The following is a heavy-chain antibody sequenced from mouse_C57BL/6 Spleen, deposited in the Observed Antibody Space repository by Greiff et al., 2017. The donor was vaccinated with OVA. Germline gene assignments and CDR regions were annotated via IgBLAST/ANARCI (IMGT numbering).Heavy chain of an antibody. CDR3: TRWNSSGYDFDY. Sequence: VKLVESGAELVRPGASVTLSCKASGYTFTDYEMHWVKQTPVHGLEWIGAIDPETGGTAYNQKFKGKAILTADKSSSTAYMELRSLTSEDSAVYYVTRWNSSGYDFDYWGQGTTLTVSS. CDR1: GYTFTDYE. J-gene: IGHJ2*01. D-gene: IGHD3-2*02. CDR2: IDPETGGT. V-gene: IGHV1-15*01.